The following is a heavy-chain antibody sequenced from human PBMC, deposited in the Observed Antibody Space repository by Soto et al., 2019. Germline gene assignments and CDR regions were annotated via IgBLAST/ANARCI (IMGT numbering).Heavy chain of an antibody. D-gene: IGHD5-18*01. Sequence: FSVNVSCKASGVTFSSYAISWVRQAPGQGLEWMGGIIPSFGTANYAQKFQGRVTITADESTSTAYMELSSLRSEDTAVYYCAREGSGAIQLWLHDYYYYYGMDVWGQGTTVTVSS. CDR2: IIPSFGTA. CDR1: GVTFSSYA. J-gene: IGHJ6*02. V-gene: IGHV1-69*13. CDR3: AREGSGAIQLWLHDYYYYYGMDV.